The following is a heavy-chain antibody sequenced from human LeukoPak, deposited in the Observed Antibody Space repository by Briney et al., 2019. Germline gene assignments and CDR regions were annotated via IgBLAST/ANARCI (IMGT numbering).Heavy chain of an antibody. V-gene: IGHV3-21*01. Sequence: GGSLRLSCAASGFTFSSYSMNWVRQAPGKGLEWVASISSSSSYIYYADSVKGRFTISRDNAKNSLYLQMNSLRAEDTAVYYCAREGFVASFDYWGQGTLVTVSS. D-gene: IGHD3-16*01. CDR2: ISSSSSYI. CDR3: AREGFVASFDY. CDR1: GFTFSSYS. J-gene: IGHJ4*02.